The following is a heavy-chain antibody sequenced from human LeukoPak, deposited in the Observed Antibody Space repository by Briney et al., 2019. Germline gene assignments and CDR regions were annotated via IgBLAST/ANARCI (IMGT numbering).Heavy chain of an antibody. D-gene: IGHD2-8*02. CDR2: MFPDGTT. Sequence: PSETLSLTCSVSGDSISSSTYYCGWIRQSPGKGLEWIGSMFPDGTTFYKSSLKSRITLSVDASKNQYFLQLRSVTAADTAVYYCARDLTERYFDYWGQGTLVTVSS. J-gene: IGHJ4*02. CDR3: ARDLTERYFDY. V-gene: IGHV4-39*02. CDR1: GDSISSSTYY.